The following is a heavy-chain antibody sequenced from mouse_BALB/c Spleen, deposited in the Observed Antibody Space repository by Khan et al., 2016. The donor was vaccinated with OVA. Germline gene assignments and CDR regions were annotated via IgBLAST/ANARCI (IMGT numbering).Heavy chain of an antibody. Sequence: EVQLQESGPGLVKPSQSLSLTCTVTGYSITSDYAWNWIRQFPGNKLEWMGYISYSGSTGYNPSLKSRLSITRDTSNNQFFLQLNSVTTEDTATSYSARRYYYGHWYFDVWGAGTTVTVSS. CDR1: GYSITSDYA. CDR3: ARRYYYGHWYFDV. V-gene: IGHV3-2*02. J-gene: IGHJ1*01. CDR2: ISYSGST. D-gene: IGHD1-1*01.